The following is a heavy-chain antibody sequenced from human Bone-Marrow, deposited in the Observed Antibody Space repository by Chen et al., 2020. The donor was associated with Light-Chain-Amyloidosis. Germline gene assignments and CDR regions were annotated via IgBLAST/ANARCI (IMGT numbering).Heavy chain of an antibody. Sequence: EVQLLESGGGLVQPGGSLRLSCAASGFTFSSYAMSWVRQAPGKGLEWVSAISGSGGSTYYADSVKGRFTISRENSKNTLYLQMNSLRADDTAVYYCAKGYYGSGSYGYFDLWGRGTLVTVSS. J-gene: IGHJ2*01. CDR2: ISGSGGST. D-gene: IGHD3-10*01. V-gene: IGHV3-23*01. CDR1: GFTFSSYA. CDR3: AKGYYGSGSYGYFDL.